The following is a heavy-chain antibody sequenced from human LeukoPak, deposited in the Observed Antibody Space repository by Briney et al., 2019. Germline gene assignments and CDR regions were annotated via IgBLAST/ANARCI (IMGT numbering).Heavy chain of an antibody. J-gene: IGHJ4*02. Sequence: GGSLRLSCAASGFTFSSYAMTWVRQAPGKGLEWVSTITRAGTTYFADSVKGRFTISRDNSKNTLYLQMNSLRAEDTAVYYCANDFWTGYSVAEVVWGQGALVTVSS. CDR3: ANDFWTGYSVAEVV. V-gene: IGHV3-23*01. D-gene: IGHD3/OR15-3a*01. CDR1: GFTFSSYA. CDR2: ITRAGTT.